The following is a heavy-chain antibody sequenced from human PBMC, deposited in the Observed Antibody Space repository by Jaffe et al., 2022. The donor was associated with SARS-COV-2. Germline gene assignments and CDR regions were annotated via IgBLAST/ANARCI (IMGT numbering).Heavy chain of an antibody. J-gene: IGHJ4*02. V-gene: IGHV1-2*05. CDR3: ARSGTIKGTYYFDY. CDR1: GYTFTGYY. Sequence: QVQLVQSGAEVKKPGASVKVSCKASGYTFTGYYLHWVRQAPGQGLEWMGRINPNTGGTNYAQKFQDRVTMTRDTSISTVYMELSSLRSDDTVAYYCARSGTIKGTYYFDYWGQGTLVTVSS. CDR2: INPNTGGT. D-gene: IGHD1-7*01.